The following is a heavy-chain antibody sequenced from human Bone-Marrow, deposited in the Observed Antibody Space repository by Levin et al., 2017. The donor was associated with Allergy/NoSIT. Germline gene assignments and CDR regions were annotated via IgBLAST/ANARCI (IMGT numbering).Heavy chain of an antibody. V-gene: IGHV4-34*01. CDR3: ARFGTY. Sequence: PSETLSLTCAVYGGSFSGYFWSWIRQPPGKGLEWIGEINNRGGTNYNPSLRSRVTISVDTSKNQFFLKLTSMTAADTAVYYCARFGTYWGQGILVTVSS. CDR1: GGSFSGYF. J-gene: IGHJ4*02. D-gene: IGHD1-7*01. CDR2: INNRGGT.